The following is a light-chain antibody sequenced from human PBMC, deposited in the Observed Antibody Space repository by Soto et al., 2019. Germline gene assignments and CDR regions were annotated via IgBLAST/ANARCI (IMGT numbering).Light chain of an antibody. J-gene: IGKJ5*01. CDR2: GAS. CDR3: QQYGSSPIT. V-gene: IGKV3-20*01. Sequence: ELVLKQSPATMSLSSGERASLSCRARQSVSSYLAWYQQKPGQAPRLHIYGASSRATGIPDRFSGSVYGTDFTLTIRRLEPEDFAVYYCQQYGSSPITFGQGKRLEI. CDR1: QSVSSY.